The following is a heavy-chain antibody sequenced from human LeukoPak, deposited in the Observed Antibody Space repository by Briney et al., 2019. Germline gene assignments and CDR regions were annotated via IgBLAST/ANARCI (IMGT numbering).Heavy chain of an antibody. CDR1: GRYW. CDR3: VSFYETY. CDR2: INSDGSWT. D-gene: IGHD2/OR15-2a*01. J-gene: IGHJ4*02. V-gene: IGHV3-74*01. Sequence: GGSLRLSCAASGRYWMHWVRQAPGKGLVWVSHINSDGSWTSYADSVKGRFTISKDNAKNTVYLQMSDLRVEDTAVYYCVSFYETYWGRGTLVTVSS.